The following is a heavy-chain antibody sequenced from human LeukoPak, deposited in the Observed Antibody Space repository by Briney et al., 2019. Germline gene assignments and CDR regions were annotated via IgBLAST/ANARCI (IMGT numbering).Heavy chain of an antibody. Sequence: GGSLRLSCAASGFTLTNYWMSWVRQAPGKGLELVANIKQDRSEKYYVDSVKGRFTISRDNAKNSLYLQMNSLRAEDTAVYYCARLREIPVFGVVTKSTSYFDYWGQGTLVTVSS. CDR3: ARLREIPVFGVVTKSTSYFDY. D-gene: IGHD3-3*01. J-gene: IGHJ4*02. CDR2: IKQDRSEK. CDR1: GFTLTNYW. V-gene: IGHV3-7*01.